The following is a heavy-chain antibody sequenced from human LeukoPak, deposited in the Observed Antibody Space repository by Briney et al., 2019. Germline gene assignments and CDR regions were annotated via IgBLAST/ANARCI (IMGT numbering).Heavy chain of an antibody. J-gene: IGHJ4*02. CDR1: GGSISSSSYY. D-gene: IGHD3-22*01. Sequence: SETLSLTCTVSGGSISSSSYYWGWIRQPPGKGLEWIGSIYYSGSTYYNPSLKSRVTISVDTSKNQFSLKLSSVTAADTAVYYCARGVGYYYDSSGYHNFDYWGQGTLVTVSS. CDR3: ARGVGYYYDSSGYHNFDY. V-gene: IGHV4-39*07. CDR2: IYYSGST.